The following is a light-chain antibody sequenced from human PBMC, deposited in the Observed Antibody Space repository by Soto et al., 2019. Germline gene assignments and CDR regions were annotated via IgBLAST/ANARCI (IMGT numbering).Light chain of an antibody. V-gene: IGLV1-44*01. CDR2: GNN. J-gene: IGLJ1*01. Sequence: QSVLTQPASVAGSPGQSITISCTGTSSDVGNYNLVSWYQHHPGKAPKLLTHGNNHRPSGVPDRFSGSKSGTSASLAISGLQPEDEADYCCAAWDDSLNEYVFGDGTKVTVL. CDR1: SSDVGNYNL. CDR3: AAWDDSLNEYV.